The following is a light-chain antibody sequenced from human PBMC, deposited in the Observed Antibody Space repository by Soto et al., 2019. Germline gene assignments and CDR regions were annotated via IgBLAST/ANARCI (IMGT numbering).Light chain of an antibody. V-gene: IGKV1-27*01. Sequence: DIQLTQSRSSLSASVGDRVTITCRASQGIGNALAWYQQRPGKVPKLLISGASTLQSGVSSRFSGSGFGTDFTLTISSLQPEDVAIYYCQKYDSAPTFGPGTKVDIK. CDR3: QKYDSAPT. CDR2: GAS. CDR1: QGIGNA. J-gene: IGKJ1*01.